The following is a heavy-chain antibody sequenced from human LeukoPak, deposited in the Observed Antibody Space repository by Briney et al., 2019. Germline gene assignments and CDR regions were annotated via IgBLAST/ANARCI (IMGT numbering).Heavy chain of an antibody. CDR3: ARNKKGDRYTYGHDY. D-gene: IGHD5-18*01. J-gene: IGHJ4*02. CDR1: GFTFSSYE. Sequence: PGGSLRLSCVASGFTFSSYEMNWVRQAPGKGLEWLSYITSSDSTTHYADSVKGRFTISRDNAKNSLYLQMNSLRAEDTAVYYCARNKKGDRYTYGHDYWGQGTLVTVSS. V-gene: IGHV3-48*03. CDR2: ITSSDSTT.